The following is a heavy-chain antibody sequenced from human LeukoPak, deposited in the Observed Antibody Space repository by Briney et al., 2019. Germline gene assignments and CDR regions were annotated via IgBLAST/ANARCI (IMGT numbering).Heavy chain of an antibody. V-gene: IGHV3-66*01. D-gene: IGHD4-17*01. CDR2: IDSGGST. CDR1: RITVSSHY. Sequence: GGSLRLSCAASRITVSSHYMTWVRQAPGKGLEWVSVIDSGGSTNSADSVKGRFSVSRDNSKNTLYLQMNSLRVEDTAVYYCARTYGDYDYYYGMDVWGQGTTVTVSS. CDR3: ARTYGDYDYYYGMDV. J-gene: IGHJ6*01.